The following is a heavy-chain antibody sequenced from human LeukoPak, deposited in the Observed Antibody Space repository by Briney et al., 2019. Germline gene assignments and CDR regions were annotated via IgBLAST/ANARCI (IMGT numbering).Heavy chain of an antibody. J-gene: IGHJ4*02. V-gene: IGHV1-46*01. Sequence: ASVKVSCKAFGYTFTSNYMHWVRQAPGQGPEWMGVISPSGGSTTYAQKFQGRVTLTRDMSTSTDYLELSSLRSEDTAVYYCARGGAYYGSGSEPDYWGQGTLVTVSS. CDR2: ISPSGGST. CDR3: ARGGAYYGSGSEPDY. D-gene: IGHD3-10*01. CDR1: GYTFTSNY.